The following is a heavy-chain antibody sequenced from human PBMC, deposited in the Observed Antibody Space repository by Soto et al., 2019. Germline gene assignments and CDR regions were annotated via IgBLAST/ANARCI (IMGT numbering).Heavy chain of an antibody. D-gene: IGHD6-13*01. V-gene: IGHV1-18*01. CDR3: ARVDRSSCCDYYYGMDV. CDR1: GYTFTSYG. J-gene: IGHJ6*02. Sequence: SSVKVSCKASGYTFTSYGISWVRQAPGQGLEWMGWISAYNGNTNYAQKLQGRVTMTTDTSTSTAYMELRSLRSDDTAVYYCARVDRSSCCDYYYGMDVWGQGTTVTVS. CDR2: ISAYNGNT.